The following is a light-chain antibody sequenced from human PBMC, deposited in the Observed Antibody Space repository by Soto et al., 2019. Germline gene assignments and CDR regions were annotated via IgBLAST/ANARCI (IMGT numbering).Light chain of an antibody. CDR1: ESLVHSDGKTY. V-gene: IGKV2-24*01. Sequence: IVLTQTPLSSAVTPGQPASFSCGSSESLVHSDGKTYLGWLHLRPGQPPRLLIYQISKRPPGVPDRFSGSGAGTNFTLKISRVEPEDVGTFYCVQASQLRTFGQGTKVDIK. CDR2: QIS. J-gene: IGKJ1*01. CDR3: VQASQLRT.